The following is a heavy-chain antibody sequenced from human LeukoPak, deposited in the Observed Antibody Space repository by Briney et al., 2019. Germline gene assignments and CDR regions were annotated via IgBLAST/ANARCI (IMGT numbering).Heavy chain of an antibody. CDR3: ASRKLGNDY. D-gene: IGHD7-27*01. CDR2: IFYSGST. V-gene: IGHV4-39*07. CDR1: SGSISTSNYY. J-gene: IGHJ4*02. Sequence: SETLSLTCTVSSGSISTSNYYWGWVRQPPGKALEWIGNIFYSGSTYYSPSLKSRVTISADTSKNQFSLKLISVTAADTAVYYCASRKLGNDYWGQGTLVTVSS.